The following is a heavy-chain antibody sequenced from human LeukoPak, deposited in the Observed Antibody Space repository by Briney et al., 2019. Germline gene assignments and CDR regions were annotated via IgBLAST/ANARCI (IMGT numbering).Heavy chain of an antibody. Sequence: ASVKVSCKASGGTFSSYAISWVRQAPGQGLEWMGRIIPIFGIANYAQKFQGRVTITADKSTSTAYMELSSLRSEDTVVYYCARENGLYFDYWGQGTLVTVSS. J-gene: IGHJ4*02. D-gene: IGHD4-17*01. CDR1: GGTFSSYA. CDR2: IIPIFGIA. V-gene: IGHV1-69*04. CDR3: ARENGLYFDY.